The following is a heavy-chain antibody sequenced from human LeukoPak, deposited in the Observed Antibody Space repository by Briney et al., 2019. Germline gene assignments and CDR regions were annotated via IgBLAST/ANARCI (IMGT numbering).Heavy chain of an antibody. CDR2: IYSGGST. D-gene: IGHD3-22*01. CDR1: GGSISSSSYY. Sequence: PSETLSLTCTVSGGSISSSSYYWGWIRQAPGKGLEWVSVIYSGGSTYYADSVKGRFTISRDNSKNTLYLQMNSLRAEDTAVYYCARDYYYDSSGYRIFDYWGQGTLVTVSS. J-gene: IGHJ4*02. V-gene: IGHV3-66*01. CDR3: ARDYYYDSSGYRIFDY.